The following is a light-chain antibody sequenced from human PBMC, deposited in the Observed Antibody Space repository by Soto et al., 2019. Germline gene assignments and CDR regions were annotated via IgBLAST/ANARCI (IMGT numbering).Light chain of an antibody. CDR1: QSISSW. J-gene: IGKJ4*01. CDR3: QQYNSYPALT. V-gene: IGKV1-5*01. CDR2: DAS. Sequence: DIPMTQSPSTLSASVGDRVTITCRASQSISSWLAWYQQKPGKAPNLLIYDASSLESGVPSRFSGSGSGTEFTLTISSLQPDDFATYYCQQYNSYPALTFGGGTKVEIK.